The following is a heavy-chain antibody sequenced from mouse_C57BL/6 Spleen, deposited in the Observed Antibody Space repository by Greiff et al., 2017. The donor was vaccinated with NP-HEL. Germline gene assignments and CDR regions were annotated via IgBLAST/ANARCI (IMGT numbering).Heavy chain of an antibody. J-gene: IGHJ2*01. CDR3: ARSPSRAPFDY. Sequence: QLQQSGPELVRPGASVKISCKASGYAFSSSWMNWVKQRPGKGLEWIGRIYPGDGDTNYNGKFKGKATLTADKSSSTAYMQLSSLTSEDSAVYFCARSPSRAPFDYWGQGTTLTVSS. D-gene: IGHD6-1*01. V-gene: IGHV1-82*01. CDR2: IYPGDGDT. CDR1: GYAFSSSW.